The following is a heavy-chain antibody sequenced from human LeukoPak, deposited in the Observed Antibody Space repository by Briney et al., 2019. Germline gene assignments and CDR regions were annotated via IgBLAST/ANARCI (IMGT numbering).Heavy chain of an antibody. V-gene: IGHV4-59*12. CDR2: IYYSGST. D-gene: IGHD3-10*01. CDR1: SGSISDNY. CDR3: AVSEELTPFMFDY. J-gene: IGHJ4*02. Sequence: SETLSLTCTVSSGSISDNYWNWIRQPPGKGLEWIGYIYYSGSTYYNPSLNSRVTISVDTSKNQFSLRLSSVTAADTAVYYCAVSEELTPFMFDYWGQGTLVTVSS.